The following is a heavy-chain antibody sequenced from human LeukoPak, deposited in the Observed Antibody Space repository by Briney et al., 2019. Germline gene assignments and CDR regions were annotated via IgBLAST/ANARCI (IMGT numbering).Heavy chain of an antibody. CDR3: ARDRYSSAWYEE. D-gene: IGHD6-19*01. CDR2: ISGSGGSST. Sequence: GGSLRLSCAASGFTFSSYAMSWVRQAPGKGLEWVSAISGSGGSSTSCADSVKGRFTISRDNAKNTLYLQMNSLRAEDTAVYYCARDRYSSAWYEEWGQGTLVTVSS. CDR1: GFTFSSYA. J-gene: IGHJ4*02. V-gene: IGHV3-23*01.